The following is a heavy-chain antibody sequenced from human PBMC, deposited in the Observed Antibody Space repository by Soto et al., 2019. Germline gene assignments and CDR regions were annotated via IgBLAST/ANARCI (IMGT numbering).Heavy chain of an antibody. Sequence: SETLSLTCTVSGGSISSGGYYWSWIRQHPGKGLEWIGYIYYSGSTYYNPSLKSRVTISVDTSKNQFSLKLSSVTAADTAVYYCARDLVHYDFWSGYSYYGMDVWGQGTTVTVSS. V-gene: IGHV4-31*03. CDR3: ARDLVHYDFWSGYSYYGMDV. CDR1: GGSISSGGYY. D-gene: IGHD3-3*01. J-gene: IGHJ6*02. CDR2: IYYSGST.